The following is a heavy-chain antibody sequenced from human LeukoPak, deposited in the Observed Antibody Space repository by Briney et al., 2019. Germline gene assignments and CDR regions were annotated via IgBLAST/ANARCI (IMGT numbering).Heavy chain of an antibody. J-gene: IGHJ5*01. D-gene: IGHD6-13*01. Sequence: GGSLRLSCAASGFTFSDYYMSWIRQSPGKGLEWVSYITYSGTTIYYADSVKGRFTISRDNAKSSLYLQMNSLRAEDTAVYYCAREGYGDQLVDSWGQGTLVTVSS. CDR3: AREGYGDQLVDS. CDR2: ITYSGTTI. V-gene: IGHV3-11*04. CDR1: GFTFSDYY.